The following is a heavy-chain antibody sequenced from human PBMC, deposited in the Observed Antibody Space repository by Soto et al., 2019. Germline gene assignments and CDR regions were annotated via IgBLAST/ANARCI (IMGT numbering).Heavy chain of an antibody. CDR3: ARRYRQGGWFDP. J-gene: IGHJ5*02. CDR2: IYYSGST. V-gene: IGHV4-39*01. CDR1: GGSISSSSYY. Sequence: QLQLQESGPGLVKPSETLSLTCTVSGGSISSSSYYWGWIRQPPGKGLEWIGSIYYSGSTYYNPSLKSRVTISVDTSKNQFSLKLTSVTAADTAFYYCARRYRQGGWFDPWGQGTLVTVSS. D-gene: IGHD5-18*01.